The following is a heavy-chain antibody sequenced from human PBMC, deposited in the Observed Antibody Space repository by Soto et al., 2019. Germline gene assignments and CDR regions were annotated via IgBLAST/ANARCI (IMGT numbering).Heavy chain of an antibody. Sequence: PGGSLRLSCAASGFTFSSYAMKWVRQAPGKGLEWVSLIGESGTPTYYADSVKGRFTISRDNSGNTLFLEMYSLRAEDTAVYYCARYIPGVRYYGMDVWAQGTTVPVSS. CDR2: IGESGTPT. V-gene: IGHV3-23*01. D-gene: IGHD2-2*01. J-gene: IGHJ6*02. CDR3: ARYIPGVRYYGMDV. CDR1: GFTFSSYA.